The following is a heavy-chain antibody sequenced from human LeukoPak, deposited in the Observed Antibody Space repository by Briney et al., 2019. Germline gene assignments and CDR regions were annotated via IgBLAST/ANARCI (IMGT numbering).Heavy chain of an antibody. D-gene: IGHD4-17*01. CDR1: GFIFSSYT. Sequence: GGSLRLSCAPSGFIFSSYTMHWVRQAPGKGLEWVSSISSSTSYIYYADSVKGRFTISRDNAKNSLYLQMNSLRAEDTALYYCARVGIYGDYNRYFDYWGQGTLVTVSS. CDR3: ARVGIYGDYNRYFDY. V-gene: IGHV3-21*04. J-gene: IGHJ4*02. CDR2: ISSSTSYI.